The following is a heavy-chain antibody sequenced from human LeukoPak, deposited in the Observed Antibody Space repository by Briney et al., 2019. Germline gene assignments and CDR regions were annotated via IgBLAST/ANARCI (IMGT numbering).Heavy chain of an antibody. CDR2: IYYSGST. J-gene: IGHJ4*02. CDR1: GGSISSGDSY. D-gene: IGHD6-13*01. CDR3: ARVSSSWSVRNFDY. V-gene: IGHV4-30-4*01. Sequence: PSETLSLTCTVSGGSISSGDSYWSWIRQPPGKGLEWIGYIYYSGSTYYNPSLKSRVTISVDTSKNQFSLKLSSVTAADTAVYYCARVSSSWSVRNFDYWGQGTLVTVSS.